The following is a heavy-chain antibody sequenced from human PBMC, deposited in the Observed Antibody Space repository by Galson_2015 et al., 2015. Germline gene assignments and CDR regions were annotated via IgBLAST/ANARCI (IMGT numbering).Heavy chain of an antibody. V-gene: IGHV3-7*01. CDR2: IKQDGSEK. CDR3: ARDQVRIAAAGQMPSYYYYYMDV. Sequence: SLRLSCAASGFTFSSYWMSWVRQAPGKGLEWVANIKQDGSEKYYVDSVKGRFTISRDNAKNSLYLQMNSLRAEDTAVYYCARDQVRIAAAGQMPSYYYYYMDVWGKGTTVTVSS. J-gene: IGHJ6*03. CDR1: GFTFSSYW. D-gene: IGHD6-13*01.